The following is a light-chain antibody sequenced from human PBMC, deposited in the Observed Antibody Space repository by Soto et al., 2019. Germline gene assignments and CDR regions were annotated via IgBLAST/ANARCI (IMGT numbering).Light chain of an antibody. CDR2: GAT. CDR1: QSIGNN. CDR3: QQYSDWPPVT. J-gene: IGKJ3*01. V-gene: IGKV3-15*01. Sequence: EIVMTQCPARLSASPGERATLSCRASQSIGNNLAWYQQKPGQAPRLLIYGATTRATGIPARFSGSGSGTEFTVTISNLQSEDFAVYYCQQYSDWPPVTFGPGTRVDIK.